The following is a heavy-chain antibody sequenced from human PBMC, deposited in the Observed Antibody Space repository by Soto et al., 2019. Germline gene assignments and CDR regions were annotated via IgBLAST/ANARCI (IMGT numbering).Heavy chain of an antibody. CDR2: IWYDGSNK. CDR3: ARDFDPVPAFLTPKGEGFDY. D-gene: IGHD2-2*01. Sequence: GGSLRLSCAASGFTFSSYGMHWVRQAPGKGLEWVAVIWYDGSNKYYADSVKGRFTISRDNSKNTLYLQMNSLRAEDTAVYYCARDFDPVPAFLTPKGEGFDYWGQGTLVTVSS. J-gene: IGHJ4*02. CDR1: GFTFSSYG. V-gene: IGHV3-33*01.